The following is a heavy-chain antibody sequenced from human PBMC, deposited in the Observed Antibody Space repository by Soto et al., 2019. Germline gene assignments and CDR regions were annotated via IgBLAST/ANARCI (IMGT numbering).Heavy chain of an antibody. J-gene: IGHJ4*01. CDR2: MNPNSGNT. D-gene: IGHD6-6*01. CDR3: ARGPSIRGSIAARPYYFDY. CDR1: GYTFTSYD. Sequence: QVQLVQSGAEVKKPGASVKVSCKASGYTFTSYDINWVRQATGQGLEWMGWMNPNSGNTGYAQKFQGRVTMTRNTSISTAYMELSSLRSEDTAVYYCARGPSIRGSIAARPYYFDYWGHGTLVTVSS. V-gene: IGHV1-8*01.